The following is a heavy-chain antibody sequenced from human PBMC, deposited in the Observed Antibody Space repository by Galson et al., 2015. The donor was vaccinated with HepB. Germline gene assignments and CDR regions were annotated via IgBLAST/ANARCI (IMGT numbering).Heavy chain of an antibody. D-gene: IGHD2-2*01. CDR3: VKDPPCSSTSCYVYLRRIPDP. J-gene: IGHJ5*02. CDR1: GFTFSSYA. Sequence: SLRLSCAASGFTFSSYAMHWVRQAPGKGLEYVSAISSNGGSTYYADSAKGRFTISRDNSKNTLYLQMSSLRAEDTAVYYCVKDPPCSSTSCYVYLRRIPDPWGQGTLVTVSS. V-gene: IGHV3-64D*06. CDR2: ISSNGGST.